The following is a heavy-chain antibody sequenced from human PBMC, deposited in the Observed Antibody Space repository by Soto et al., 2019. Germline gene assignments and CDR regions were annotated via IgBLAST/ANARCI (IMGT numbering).Heavy chain of an antibody. Sequence: QVQHVQSGAEEKKPGASVKVSCKASGYTFTGYAMHWVRQAPGQRLEWMGWINAGNGNTKYSQKFQGRVTITRDTSASTAYMELSSLRSEHTAVYYCARAVAVAADFDYWGQGTLVTVSS. J-gene: IGHJ4*02. CDR2: INAGNGNT. V-gene: IGHV1-3*05. CDR3: ARAVAVAADFDY. CDR1: GYTFTGYA. D-gene: IGHD6-19*01.